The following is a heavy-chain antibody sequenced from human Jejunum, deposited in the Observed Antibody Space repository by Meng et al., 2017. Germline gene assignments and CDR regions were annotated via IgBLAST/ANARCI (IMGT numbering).Heavy chain of an antibody. V-gene: IGHV3-15*01. J-gene: IGHJ4*02. CDR1: GFTFSSVW. Sequence: GGSLRLSCAASGFTFSSVWMAWVRQAPGKGLEWVGRIKSMATGGTTDFAAPVNGRFTISRDDSKNTLYLQMDSLKTEDTAVYYCTSTFHSDSSGSYWGQGALVTSPQ. D-gene: IGHD3-22*01. CDR2: IKSMATGGTT. CDR3: TSTFHSDSSGSY.